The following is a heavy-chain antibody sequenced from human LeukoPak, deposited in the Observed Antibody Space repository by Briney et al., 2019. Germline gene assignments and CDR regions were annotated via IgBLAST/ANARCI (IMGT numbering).Heavy chain of an antibody. CDR1: GFAFSSYT. V-gene: IGHV3-23*01. CDR2: ITGSGAGT. J-gene: IGHJ4*02. CDR3: AKDPNGDYVGAFDY. D-gene: IGHD4-17*01. Sequence: GGSLRLSCAASGFAFSSYTMNWVRQAPGKGLEWVSSITGSGAGTSYADSVKGRFTISRDNSRNTLYLQMNSLRAEDTAIYYCAKDPNGDYVGAFDYWGPGTLVTVSS.